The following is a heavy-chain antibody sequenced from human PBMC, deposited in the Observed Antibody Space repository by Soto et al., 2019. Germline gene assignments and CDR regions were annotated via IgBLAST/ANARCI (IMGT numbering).Heavy chain of an antibody. CDR1: GFTFDDYG. J-gene: IGHJ3*02. CDR3: AKDLTPAAAGTAFDI. CDR2: ISWNSGSI. V-gene: IGHV3-9*01. Sequence: GGSLRLSCAASGFTFDDYGMHWVRQGPGKGLEWVSGISWNSGSIGYADSVKGRFTISRDNAKNSLYLQMNSLRPEDTALYYCAKDLTPAAAGTAFDIWGQGTMVTVSS. D-gene: IGHD6-13*01.